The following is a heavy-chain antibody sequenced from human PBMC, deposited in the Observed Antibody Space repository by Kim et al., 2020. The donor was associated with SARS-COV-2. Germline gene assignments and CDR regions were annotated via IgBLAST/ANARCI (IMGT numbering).Heavy chain of an antibody. J-gene: IGHJ6*02. CDR2: ISYDGSNK. CDR1: GFTFSSYA. V-gene: IGHV3-30*04. D-gene: IGHD2-15*01. CDR3: ARAATGSYYYGMDV. Sequence: GGSLRLSCAASGFTFSSYAMHWVRQAPGKGLEWVAVISYDGSNKYYADSVKGRFTISRDNSKNTLYLQMNNLRAEDTAVYYCARAATGSYYYGMDVWGQGTTVTVSS.